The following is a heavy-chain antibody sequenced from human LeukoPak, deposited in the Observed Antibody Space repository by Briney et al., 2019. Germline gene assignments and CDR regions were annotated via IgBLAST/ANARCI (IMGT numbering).Heavy chain of an antibody. V-gene: IGHV3-21*01. D-gene: IGHD2-15*01. CDR2: ISSSSYT. CDR1: GFTFSSYS. J-gene: IGHJ6*04. Sequence: GGSLRLSCAASGFTFSSYSMNWVRQAPGKGLEWVSSISSSSYTYYADSVKGRFTISRDNAKNSLYLQMNSLRAEDTAVYYCARGDCSGGSCYYYYYGMDVWGKGTTVTVSS. CDR3: ARGDCSGGSCYYYYYGMDV.